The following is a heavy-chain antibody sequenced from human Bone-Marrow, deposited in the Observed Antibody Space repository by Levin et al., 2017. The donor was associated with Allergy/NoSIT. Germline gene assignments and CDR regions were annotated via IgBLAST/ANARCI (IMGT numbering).Heavy chain of an antibody. Sequence: LSLTCAASEFTFSSYAMNWVRQAPGKGLEWVSAISGSGGTTYYADSVKGRFTISRDNSKNTLYLQMNSLGAEDTAIYYCARDSGVSGRLRFDPWGQGTLVTVSS. CDR2: ISGSGGTT. V-gene: IGHV3-23*01. D-gene: IGHD1-26*01. J-gene: IGHJ5*02. CDR1: EFTFSSYA. CDR3: ARDSGVSGRLRFDP.